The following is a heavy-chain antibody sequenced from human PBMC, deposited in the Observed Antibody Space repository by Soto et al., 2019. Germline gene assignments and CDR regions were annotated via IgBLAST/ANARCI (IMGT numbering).Heavy chain of an antibody. D-gene: IGHD3-10*01. V-gene: IGHV4-39*01. Sequence: SETLSLTCTVSGGSISSSSYYWGWIRQPPGKGLEWIGSIYYSGSTYYNPPLKSRVTISVDTSKNQFSLKLSSVTAADTAVYYCAGQFLGLAYFDYWGQGTLVTFSS. CDR1: GGSISSSSYY. J-gene: IGHJ4*02. CDR3: AGQFLGLAYFDY. CDR2: IYYSGST.